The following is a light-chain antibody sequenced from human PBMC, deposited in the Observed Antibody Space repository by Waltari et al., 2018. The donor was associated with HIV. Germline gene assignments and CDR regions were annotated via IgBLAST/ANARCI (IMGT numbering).Light chain of an antibody. CDR3: ASYTGDKTLL. CDR1: DRDFGLYNF. V-gene: IGLV2-14*03. J-gene: IGLJ3*02. Sequence: SAVTQPASVSGLPGQSITISCSGDDRDFGLYNFVSWYQPHPVKLPRLILYGVDSRATGMSDRVSGSKSGDTASLNISGLRAEDEADYYCASYTGDKTLLFGGGTKVTVL. CDR2: GVD.